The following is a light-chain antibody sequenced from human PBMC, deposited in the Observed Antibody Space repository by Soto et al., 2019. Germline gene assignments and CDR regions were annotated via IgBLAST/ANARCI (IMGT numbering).Light chain of an antibody. CDR2: AXS. V-gene: IGKV1D-8*03. CDR1: QGISSY. CDR3: QQYYSYPRT. J-gene: IGKJ5*01. Sequence: VLWMTKSPSLLSASTGGRGTISCLMSQGISSYLAWCQQKPGXAPXLLMYAXSTLQSGVPSRVSGSGSGKDSTLTISCPQSEDFATDYGQQYYSYPRTFGKGTRLDMK.